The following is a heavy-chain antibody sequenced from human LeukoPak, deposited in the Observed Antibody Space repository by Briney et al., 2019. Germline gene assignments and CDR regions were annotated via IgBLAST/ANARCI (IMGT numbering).Heavy chain of an antibody. CDR2: IYYRGST. CDR1: GGSISSYY. CDR3: ARDRRNYYDSSGYYDYYYYMDV. Sequence: SETLSLTCTFSGGSISSYYWSWIRQPPGKGLEWIGYIYYRGSTNYNPSLKSRVTISVDTSKNQFSLKLSSVTAADTAVYYCARDRRNYYDSSGYYDYYYYMDVWGKGTTVTVSS. J-gene: IGHJ6*03. D-gene: IGHD3-22*01. V-gene: IGHV4-59*12.